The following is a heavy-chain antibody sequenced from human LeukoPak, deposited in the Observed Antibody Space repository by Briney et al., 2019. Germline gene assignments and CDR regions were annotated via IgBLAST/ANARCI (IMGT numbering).Heavy chain of an antibody. CDR2: ISYDGSTT. CDR1: GFTFNTYA. D-gene: IGHD3-16*01. V-gene: IGHV3-30-3*01. CDR3: ANVGFDY. Sequence: PGGSLRLSCAASGFTFNTYAMHWVRQAPGKGLEWVAIISYDGSTTYYADSVKGRFTISRDDSQNTLFLQLNDLRPDDTAVYYCANVGFDYWGQGTLVTVSS. J-gene: IGHJ4*02.